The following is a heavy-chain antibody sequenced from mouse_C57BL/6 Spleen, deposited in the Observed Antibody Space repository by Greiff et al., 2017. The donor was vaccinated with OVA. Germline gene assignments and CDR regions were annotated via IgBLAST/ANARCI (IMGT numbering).Heavy chain of an antibody. CDR2: IDPSDSYT. CDR1: GYTFTSYW. V-gene: IGHV1-69*01. J-gene: IGHJ4*01. Sequence: VKLQQPGAELVMPGASVKLSCKASGYTFTSYWMHWVKQRPGQGLEWIGEIDPSDSYTNYNQKFKGKSTLTVDKSSSTAYMQLSSLTSEDSAVYYCARRTAQAPGYAMDYWGQGTSVTVSS. CDR3: ARRTAQAPGYAMDY. D-gene: IGHD3-2*02.